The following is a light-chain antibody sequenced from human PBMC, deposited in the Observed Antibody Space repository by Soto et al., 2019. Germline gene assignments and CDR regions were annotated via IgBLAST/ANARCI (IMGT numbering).Light chain of an antibody. CDR1: QSISSY. Sequence: DIQMTQSPSSLSASVGDRVTITCRASQSISSYLNWYQQKPGKAPKLLIYAASSLQSGVPSRFSGSGSGTDFTLTIRSLRPDDFATFYCQQYKVYPYTFGQGTRLDI. V-gene: IGKV1-39*01. CDR3: QQYKVYPYT. CDR2: AAS. J-gene: IGKJ2*01.